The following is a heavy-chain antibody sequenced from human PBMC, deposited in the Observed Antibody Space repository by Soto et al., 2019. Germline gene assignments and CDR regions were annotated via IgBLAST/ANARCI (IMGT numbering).Heavy chain of an antibody. CDR3: ATCFWADCVGDCQVAFDCGTDV. CDR2: INADKGNT. J-gene: IGHJ6*02. Sequence: GASVKVSCKASGYTFTSYAMHWVRQAPGQRLEWMGWINADKGNTKYPQKFQGRVSITRDTSASTAYMELSSLRSEDTAVYYCATCFWADCVGDCQVAFDCGTDVWGQGTTVNVSS. V-gene: IGHV1-3*01. D-gene: IGHD2-21*02. CDR1: GYTFTSYA.